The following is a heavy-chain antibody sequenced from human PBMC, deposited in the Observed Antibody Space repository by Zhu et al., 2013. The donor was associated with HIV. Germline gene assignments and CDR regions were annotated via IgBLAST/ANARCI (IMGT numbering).Heavy chain of an antibody. Sequence: QLLQSGTQVSLKTGASVKLSCKASGGTFSNYALSWVRQAPGQGLEWMGRIIPMFGTAKYAQKFQGRVTLSADESTTTAYMDLSSLRSEDTAVYYCARDGHRNDYGGTYFDYVGQGTLVTVSS. V-gene: IGHV1-69*15. CDR3: ARDGHRNDYGGTYFDY. CDR1: GGTFSNYA. J-gene: IGHJ4*02. D-gene: IGHD4-17*01. CDR2: IIPMFGTA.